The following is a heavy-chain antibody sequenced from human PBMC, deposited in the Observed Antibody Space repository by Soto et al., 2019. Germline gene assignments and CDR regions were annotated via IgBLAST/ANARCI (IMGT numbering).Heavy chain of an antibody. Sequence: APVNASCKASGYTFITYAMQWVRQAPGQSLEWMGWVNGGTGQTKYSQRFQDRVTIARDASASTAYMELSSLRSEDTAVYYCARGKGMEENYYYYGLDIWGQGTTVTVSS. J-gene: IGHJ6*02. V-gene: IGHV1-3*01. D-gene: IGHD1-1*01. CDR1: GYTFITYA. CDR2: VNGGTGQT. CDR3: ARGKGMEENYYYYGLDI.